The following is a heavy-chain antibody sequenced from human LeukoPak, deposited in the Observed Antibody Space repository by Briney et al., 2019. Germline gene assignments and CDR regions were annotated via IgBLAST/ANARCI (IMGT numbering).Heavy chain of an antibody. J-gene: IGHJ4*02. Sequence: PGGSLRLSCAASGFTFSSYEMHWVRQAPGKGLEWVSYISSSGSTIYYADSVKGHFTISRDNSKNTLYLQMNSLRAEDTAIYFCAKGSGNGYGSGPFDYWGQGTLVTVSS. D-gene: IGHD3-10*01. CDR3: AKGSGNGYGSGPFDY. CDR1: GFTFSSYE. V-gene: IGHV3-48*03. CDR2: ISSSGSTI.